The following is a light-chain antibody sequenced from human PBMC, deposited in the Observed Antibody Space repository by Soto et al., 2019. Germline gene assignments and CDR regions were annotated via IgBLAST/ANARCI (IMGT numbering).Light chain of an antibody. CDR3: QQYNNCPPPWT. V-gene: IGKV3-15*01. Sequence: EIVMTQSPATLSVSPGERATLSCRASQSVSSNLAWYQQKPGQAPRLLIYGASTRATGIPARFSGSGSGTEFTLNISSLQSEDFADDNMQQYNNCPPPWTFGQGTKLEIK. J-gene: IGKJ1*01. CDR2: GAS. CDR1: QSVSSN.